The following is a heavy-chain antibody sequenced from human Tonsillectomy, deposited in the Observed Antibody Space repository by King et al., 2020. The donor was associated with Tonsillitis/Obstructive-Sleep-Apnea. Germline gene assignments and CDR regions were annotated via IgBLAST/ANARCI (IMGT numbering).Heavy chain of an antibody. D-gene: IGHD2-15*01. CDR3: VRDDKDGRYFDY. CDR1: GYTFTRNY. Sequence: QLVQSGAEVKKPGASVKVSCKASGYTFTRNYLHWVRQAPGQGLEWMGIINPSSGITTYAQNFQGRDTMTRDTSTSTVNMGLSSLRSEDTAVYYCVRDDKDGRYFDYWGQGSLVTVSS. V-gene: IGHV1-46*01. J-gene: IGHJ4*02. CDR2: INPSSGIT.